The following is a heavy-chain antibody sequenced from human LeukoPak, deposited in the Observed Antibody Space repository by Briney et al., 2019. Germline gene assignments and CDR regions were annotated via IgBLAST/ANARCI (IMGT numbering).Heavy chain of an antibody. J-gene: IGHJ4*02. V-gene: IGHV4-4*07. Sequence: PSETLSLTCTVSGGSIRIDYWTWIRQPAGQGLEWIGRIYSSGSTSYNPSLKSRVTISADTSKNQFSLKLSSVTAADTAVYYCARASYSYDTSGWVPFDYWGQGTLVTVSS. CDR1: GGSIRIDY. CDR3: ARASYSYDTSGWVPFDY. CDR2: IYSSGST. D-gene: IGHD3-22*01.